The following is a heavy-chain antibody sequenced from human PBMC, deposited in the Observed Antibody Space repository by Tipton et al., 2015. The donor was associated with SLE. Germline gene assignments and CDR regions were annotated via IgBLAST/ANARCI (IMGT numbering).Heavy chain of an antibody. CDR3: ARDGLGYDFWS. V-gene: IGHV3-15*01. CDR1: GFTFSDTW. J-gene: IGHJ4*02. D-gene: IGHD3-3*01. CDR2: IKSKADGGTI. Sequence: SLRLSCAASGFTFSDTWMNWVRQAPGKGLEWVGRIKSKADGGTIDYAAPVKGRFTMSRDDSANTLFLLMNSLKAEDTAVYYCARDGLGYDFWSWGQGTLVTVSS.